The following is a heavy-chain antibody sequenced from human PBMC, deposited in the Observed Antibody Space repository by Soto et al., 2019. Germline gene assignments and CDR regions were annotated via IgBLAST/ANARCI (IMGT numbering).Heavy chain of an antibody. D-gene: IGHD4-4*01. CDR2: INWNGGST. CDR1: GFTFDDYG. V-gene: IGHV3-20*01. Sequence: EVQLVESGGGVVRPGGSLRLSCAASGFTFDDYGMSWVRQAPGKGLEWVSGINWNGGSTGYADSVKGRFTISRDNANTPLYLQMNRLSAEATALYRCAREGAYRRYYYMDVWGKGTTVTVSS. CDR3: AREGAYRRYYYMDV. J-gene: IGHJ6*03.